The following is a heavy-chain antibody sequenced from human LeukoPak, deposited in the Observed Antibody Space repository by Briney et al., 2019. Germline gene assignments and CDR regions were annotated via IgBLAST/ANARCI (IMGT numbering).Heavy chain of an antibody. V-gene: IGHV4-39*01. CDR3: ARGVGA. Sequence: SETLSLTCTVSGGSISSSSYYWGWIRQAPGKGLEWIGSIYYSGSTYYDPSLKSRVTISVDTSKNQFSLNLSSVTAADTAVYYCARGVGAWGQGTLVTVSS. D-gene: IGHD3-3*01. CDR2: IYYSGST. CDR1: GGSISSSSYY. J-gene: IGHJ5*02.